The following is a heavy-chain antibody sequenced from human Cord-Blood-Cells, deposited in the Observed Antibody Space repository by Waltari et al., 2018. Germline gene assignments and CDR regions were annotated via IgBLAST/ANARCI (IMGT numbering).Heavy chain of an antibody. CDR3: ARDRIIAAGDYYYYYYMDV. CDR2: IWYDGSNK. Sequence: QVQLVESGGGVVQPGRSLRLSCAASGFTFSSSGMTWVRQAQGKGLEWVAVIWYDGSNKYYADSVKGRFTISRDNSKNTLYLQMNSLRAEDTAVYYCARDRIIAAGDYYYYYYMDVWGKGTTVTVSS. D-gene: IGHD6-13*01. V-gene: IGHV3-33*01. CDR1: GFTFSSSG. J-gene: IGHJ6*03.